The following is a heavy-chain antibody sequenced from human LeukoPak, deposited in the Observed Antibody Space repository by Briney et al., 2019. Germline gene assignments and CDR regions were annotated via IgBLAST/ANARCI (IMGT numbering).Heavy chain of an antibody. CDR1: GFTFSSYA. D-gene: IGHD3-22*01. J-gene: IGHJ4*02. V-gene: IGHV3-23*01. Sequence: AGGSLRLSCAASGFTFSSYAMSWVRQAPGKGLEWVSGISGSGDNTYYADSVKGRFTISRDNSKNTLYLQMKSLRAEDTAVYYCAREGSSGYYPYWGQGILVTVSS. CDR2: ISGSGDNT. CDR3: AREGSSGYYPY.